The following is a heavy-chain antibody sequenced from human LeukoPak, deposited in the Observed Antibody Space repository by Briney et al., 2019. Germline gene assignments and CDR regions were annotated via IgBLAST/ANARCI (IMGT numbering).Heavy chain of an antibody. CDR3: ARGRPSIAVATTGIDY. CDR2: VTHTGST. V-gene: IGHV4-34*01. CDR1: GGSFSTYY. D-gene: IGHD6-19*01. Sequence: SETLSITCAVYGGSFSTYYWSWIRQPPGKGLEWIGEVTHTGSTNYKPSLKSRVTKSVDTSKNHFSLKLSSVTAADTAVYYCARGRPSIAVATTGIDYWGQGTLVTVSS. J-gene: IGHJ4*02.